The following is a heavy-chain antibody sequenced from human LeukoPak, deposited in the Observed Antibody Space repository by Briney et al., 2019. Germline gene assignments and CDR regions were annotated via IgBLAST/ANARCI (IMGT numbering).Heavy chain of an antibody. D-gene: IGHD3-10*01. CDR1: GYTFTSYG. CDR2: IIPIFGTA. CDR3: ARSGAYWGYFDY. J-gene: IGHJ4*02. Sequence: SVKVSCKASGYTFTSYGISWVRQAPGQGLEWMGGIIPIFGTANYAQKFQGRVTITADESTSTAYMELSSLRSEDTAVYYCARSGAYWGYFDYWGQGTLVTVSS. V-gene: IGHV1-69*13.